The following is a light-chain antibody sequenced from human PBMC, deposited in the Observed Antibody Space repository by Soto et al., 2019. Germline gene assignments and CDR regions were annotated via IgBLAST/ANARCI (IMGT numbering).Light chain of an antibody. CDR3: HQYGSSPFT. Sequence: EIVLTQSPGTLSLSPGERATLSCSASQSVSGNYLAWYQQKPGQAPRLLIYGASGGATGIPDRFGGSGSGTDFILTISRLEPEDFAVYFCHQYGSSPFTFGQGTKLEIK. J-gene: IGKJ2*01. CDR2: GAS. V-gene: IGKV3-20*01. CDR1: QSVSGNY.